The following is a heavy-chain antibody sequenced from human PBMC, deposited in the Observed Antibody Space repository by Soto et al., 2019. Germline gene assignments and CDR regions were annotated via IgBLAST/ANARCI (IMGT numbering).Heavy chain of an antibody. D-gene: IGHD1-1*01. Sequence: EVQLLESGGGLVQPGGSLRLSCAASGFTFSSYAMKWVRQAPGKGLEWVSLIGESGTPTYYADSVKGRFTISRDNSGNTLFLERYSLRAEDTAVYYCARYISGVRYYGMDVWGQGTTVTVSS. CDR3: ARYISGVRYYGMDV. J-gene: IGHJ6*02. V-gene: IGHV3-23*01. CDR2: IGESGTPT. CDR1: GFTFSSYA.